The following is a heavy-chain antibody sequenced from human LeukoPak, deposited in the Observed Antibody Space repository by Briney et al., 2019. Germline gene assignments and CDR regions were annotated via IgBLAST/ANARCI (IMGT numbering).Heavy chain of an antibody. V-gene: IGHV3-74*01. J-gene: IGHJ3*02. CDR3: ARAYYDILTGYSEDAFDI. D-gene: IGHD3-9*01. CDR1: GFTFSSYW. CDR2: INSDGSST. Sequence: GGSLRLSCAASGFTFSSYWMHWVRQAPGKGLVWVSRINSDGSSTSYADFVKGRFTISRDNAKNTLYLQMNSLRAEDTAVYYCARAYYDILTGYSEDAFDIWGQGTMVTVSS.